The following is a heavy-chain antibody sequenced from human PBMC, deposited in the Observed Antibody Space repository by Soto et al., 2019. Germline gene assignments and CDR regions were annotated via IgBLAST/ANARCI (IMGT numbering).Heavy chain of an antibody. J-gene: IGHJ4*02. D-gene: IGHD6-19*01. Sequence: GGSLRLSCVASGFTFTTFAMTWVRQAPGKGREWVGPIDRGGHNTYYATSLKGRFTISRDNSRNTSYLQMGGLRVEDSAVYYYATGGRGWNGLDFWGQGTPVTVSS. CDR1: GFTFTTFA. CDR3: ATGGRGWNGLDF. CDR2: IDRGGHNT. V-gene: IGHV3-23*01.